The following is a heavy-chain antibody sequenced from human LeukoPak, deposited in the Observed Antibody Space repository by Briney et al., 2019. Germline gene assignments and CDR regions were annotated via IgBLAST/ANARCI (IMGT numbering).Heavy chain of an antibody. D-gene: IGHD5-24*01. CDR2: IIPIFGTA. V-gene: IGHV1-69*05. J-gene: IGHJ4*02. CDR3: ARISRDGYIFDY. Sequence: GSSVKVSCKASGGTFSSYAISWVRQAPGQGLEWMGGIIPIFGTANYAQKFQGRVTITTDESTSTAYMELSSLRSEDTAVYSCARISRDGYIFDYWGQGTLVTVSS. CDR1: GGTFSSYA.